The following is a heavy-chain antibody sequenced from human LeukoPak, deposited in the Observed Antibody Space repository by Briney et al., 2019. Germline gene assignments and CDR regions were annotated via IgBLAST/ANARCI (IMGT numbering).Heavy chain of an antibody. CDR3: ARDRLGDYDHSGYYDK. J-gene: IGHJ4*02. D-gene: IGHD3-22*01. CDR1: GFTFSSYA. Sequence: GGSLRLSCAASGFTFSSYAMSWVRQAPGKGPEWVSTISGSGGRTFYADSVKGRFSTSRDNSKNTLYLQMNSLRAEDTAVYYCARDRLGDYDHSGYYDKWGQGTLVTVSS. CDR2: ISGSGGRT. V-gene: IGHV3-23*01.